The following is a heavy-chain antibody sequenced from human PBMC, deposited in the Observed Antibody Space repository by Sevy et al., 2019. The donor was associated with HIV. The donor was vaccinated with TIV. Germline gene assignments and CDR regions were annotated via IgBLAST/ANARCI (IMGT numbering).Heavy chain of an antibody. CDR3: AKDIFRVGIAAAGTNFDY. V-gene: IGHV3-9*01. CDR2: ISWNSGSI. CDR1: GFTFDDYA. Sequence: GGSLRLSCAASGFTFDDYAMHWVRQAPGKGLEWVSGISWNSGSIGYADSVKGRFTISRDNAKNSLYLQMNSLRAEDTALYYCAKDIFRVGIAAAGTNFDYWGQGTLVTVSS. D-gene: IGHD6-13*01. J-gene: IGHJ4*02.